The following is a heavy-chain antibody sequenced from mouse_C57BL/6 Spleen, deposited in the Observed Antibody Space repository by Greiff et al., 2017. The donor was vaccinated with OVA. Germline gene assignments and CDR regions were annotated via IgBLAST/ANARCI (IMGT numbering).Heavy chain of an antibody. J-gene: IGHJ3*01. Sequence: QVQLQQPGAELVRPGSSVKLSCKASGYTFTSYWMHWVKQRPIQGLEWIGNIDPSDSDTHYNQKFKDKATLTVDKSSSTAYMQLSSLTSEDSAVYYCARSDITTVPFAYWGQGTLVTVSA. D-gene: IGHD1-1*01. CDR3: ARSDITTVPFAY. CDR1: GYTFTSYW. V-gene: IGHV1-52*01. CDR2: IDPSDSDT.